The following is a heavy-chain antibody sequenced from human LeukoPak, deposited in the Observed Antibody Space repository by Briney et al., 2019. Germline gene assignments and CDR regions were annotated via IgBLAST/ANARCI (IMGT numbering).Heavy chain of an antibody. Sequence: SETLSLTCSVSGGSISSYYWSWIRQPAGKGLEWIGRIYTSGSTNYNPSLKSRVTMSVDTSKNQFSLKLSSVAAADAAVYYCARDPSRYPLDYWGQGTLVTVSS. CDR1: GGSISSYY. CDR2: IYTSGST. D-gene: IGHD1-1*01. J-gene: IGHJ4*02. CDR3: ARDPSRYPLDY. V-gene: IGHV4-4*07.